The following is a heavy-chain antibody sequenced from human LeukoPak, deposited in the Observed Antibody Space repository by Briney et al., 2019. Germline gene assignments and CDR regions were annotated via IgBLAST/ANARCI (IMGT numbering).Heavy chain of an antibody. D-gene: IGHD6-19*01. J-gene: IGHJ5*02. CDR1: GFTFSSYG. CDR3: TKEGAVTGSMWFDH. CDR2: ISSDGRTT. V-gene: IGHV3-30*18. Sequence: GGSLRLSCAASGFTFSSYGIHWVRQAPGKGPEWVAVISSDGRTTYYADSVKGRFTISRDNSKSTMYVQMNSLRTEDTAVYYCTKEGAVTGSMWFDHWGQGTLVTVSS.